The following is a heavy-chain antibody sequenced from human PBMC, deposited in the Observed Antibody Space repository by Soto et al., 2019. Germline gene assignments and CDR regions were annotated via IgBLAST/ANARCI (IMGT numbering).Heavy chain of an antibody. Sequence: QVQLQESGPGLVKPSQTLSLTCTVSGGSISSGGYYWSWIRQHPGKGLEWIGYIYYSGSTYYNPSLKSRVTISVDTSKNQFSLKLSSVTAADTAVYYWARGTVVVVAATGWFDPWGQGTLVTVSS. D-gene: IGHD2-15*01. V-gene: IGHV4-31*03. CDR2: IYYSGST. CDR3: ARGTVVVVAATGWFDP. CDR1: GGSISSGGYY. J-gene: IGHJ5*02.